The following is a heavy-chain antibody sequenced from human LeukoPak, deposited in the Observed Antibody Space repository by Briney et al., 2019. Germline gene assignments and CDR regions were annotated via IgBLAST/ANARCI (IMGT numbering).Heavy chain of an antibody. J-gene: IGHJ5*02. CDR2: INHSGST. CDR1: GGSFSGYY. CDR3: ARGAWFDP. Sequence: SETLSLTCAVYGGSFSGYYWSWIRQPPGKGLEWIGEINHSGSTNYNPSLKSRVTISVDTSKNQFSLKLSSVTAVDTAVYYCARGAWFDPWGQGTLVTVSS. V-gene: IGHV4-34*01.